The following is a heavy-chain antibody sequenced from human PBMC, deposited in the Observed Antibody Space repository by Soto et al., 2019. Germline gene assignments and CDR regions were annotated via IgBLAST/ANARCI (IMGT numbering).Heavy chain of an antibody. D-gene: IGHD3-22*01. J-gene: IGHJ4*02. CDR2: INTDGSDT. CDR1: GFTFSSDW. CDR3: AKGPKYDSSGSPSYFDY. Sequence: GGSLRLSCAASGFTFSSDWMHWVRQAPGKGLVWVSRINTDGSDTSYADSVKGRFTISRDNSKNTLYLQMNSLRAEDTAVYYCAKGPKYDSSGSPSYFDYWGQGTLVTVSS. V-gene: IGHV3-74*01.